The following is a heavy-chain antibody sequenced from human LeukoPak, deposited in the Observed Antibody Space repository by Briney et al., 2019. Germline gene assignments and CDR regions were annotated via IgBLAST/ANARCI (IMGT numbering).Heavy chain of an antibody. V-gene: IGHV3-64*01. J-gene: IGHJ4*02. CDR2: ISSNGGST. CDR3: ARSYRSGWYYFDY. D-gene: IGHD6-19*01. Sequence: PGGSLRLSCAASGFTFSSYAIHWVRQAPGKGLEYVSGISSNGGSTYYAYSVKGRFTISRDDSKNTLYLQMGSLRAEDMAVYYCARSYRSGWYYFDYWGQGTRVTVSS. CDR1: GFTFSSYA.